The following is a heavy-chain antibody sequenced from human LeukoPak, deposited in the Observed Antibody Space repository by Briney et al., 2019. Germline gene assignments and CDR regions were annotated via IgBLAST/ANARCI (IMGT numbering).Heavy chain of an antibody. CDR3: ARSSRYCSGGSCYTAGNWFDP. CDR1: GYTFTGYY. V-gene: IGHV1-2*02. CDR2: INPNSGGT. D-gene: IGHD2-15*01. Sequence: ASVKVSCKASGYTFTGYYMHWVRQAPGQGLEWMGWINPNSGGTNYAQKFQGRVTMTRDTSISTAYMELSRLRSDDTAVYYCARSSRYCSGGSCYTAGNWFDPWGQGTLVTVSS. J-gene: IGHJ5*02.